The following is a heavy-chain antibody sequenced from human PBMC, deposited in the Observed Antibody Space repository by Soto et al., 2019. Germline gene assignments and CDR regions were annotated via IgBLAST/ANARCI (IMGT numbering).Heavy chain of an antibody. D-gene: IGHD3-22*01. Sequence: GGSLRLSCAASGFTFSNYAMSWVRQAPGKGLQWVSGISGSGGSTYYADSVKGRFTISRDNSKNTQYLQMSSLRADDTAVYYCVKGEYYYDSSGYYPFDYWGQGTLVTVSS. CDR2: ISGSGGST. CDR1: GFTFSNYA. J-gene: IGHJ4*02. V-gene: IGHV3-23*01. CDR3: VKGEYYYDSSGYYPFDY.